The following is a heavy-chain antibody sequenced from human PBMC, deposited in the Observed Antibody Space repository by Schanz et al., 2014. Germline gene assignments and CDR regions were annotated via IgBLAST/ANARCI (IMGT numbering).Heavy chain of an antibody. CDR1: GGTFSSYT. CDR3: ARDTNQWDLYYWDD. D-gene: IGHD5-18*01. V-gene: IGHV1-69*02. CDR2: IIPILGIG. Sequence: QVQLVQSGAEVKKPGSSVKVSCKASGGTFSSYTISWVRQAPGQGPEWMGRIIPILGIGNDAQKFRGRVIMTTDTSTSTAYMELRSLRSDDTAMYYCARDTNQWDLYYWDDWGQGTLVTVSS. J-gene: IGHJ4*02.